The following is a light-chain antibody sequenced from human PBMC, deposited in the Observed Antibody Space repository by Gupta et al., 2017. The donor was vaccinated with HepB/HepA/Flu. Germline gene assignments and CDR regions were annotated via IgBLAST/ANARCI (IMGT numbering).Light chain of an antibody. Sequence: IVMTQSPATLSVSPGERATLSCRASQSVSNKLAWYQQKPGQAPRLVMYGASTRATGIPARFSGSGSGTEFTLTISSLQSEDFAVYYCQQNSNWPHTFGGGTKLEIK. CDR2: GAS. CDR1: QSVSNK. V-gene: IGKV3-15*01. J-gene: IGKJ4*01. CDR3: QQNSNWPHT.